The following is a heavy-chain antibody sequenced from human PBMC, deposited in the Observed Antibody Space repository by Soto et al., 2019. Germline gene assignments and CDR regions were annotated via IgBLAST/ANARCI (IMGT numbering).Heavy chain of an antibody. CDR2: IIPIFGTA. Sequence: SVKVSCKASGGTFSSYAISWVRQAPGQGLEWMGGIIPIFGTANYAQKFQGRVTITADESTSTAYMELSSLRSEDTAVYYCARDIRDPYSIGWLMTYYYYGMDVWGQGTSVPVSS. D-gene: IGHD6-19*01. J-gene: IGHJ6*02. V-gene: IGHV1-69*13. CDR1: GGTFSSYA. CDR3: ARDIRDPYSIGWLMTYYYYGMDV.